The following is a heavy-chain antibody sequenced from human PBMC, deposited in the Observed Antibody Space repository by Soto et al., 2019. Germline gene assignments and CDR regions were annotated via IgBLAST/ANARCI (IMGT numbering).Heavy chain of an antibody. CDR1: GGSISSYY. Sequence: SETLSLTCTVSGGSISSYYWSWIRQPPGKGLEWIGYIYYSGSTNYNPSLKSRVTISVDTSKNQFSLKLSSVTAADTAVYYCARVKRGAPLDAFDIWGQGTMVTVS. J-gene: IGHJ3*02. D-gene: IGHD1-26*01. CDR2: IYYSGST. V-gene: IGHV4-59*01. CDR3: ARVKRGAPLDAFDI.